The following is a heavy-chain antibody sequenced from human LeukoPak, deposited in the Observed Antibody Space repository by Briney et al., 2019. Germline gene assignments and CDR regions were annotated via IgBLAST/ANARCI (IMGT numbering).Heavy chain of an antibody. CDR2: INNSGST. Sequence: ASETLSLTCTVSGGSISSYYWSWIRQPPGKGLEWIGEINNSGSTNYNPSLKSRVTISVDTSKNQFSLKLSSVTAADTAVYYCARGRRMMATIRNWFDPWGQGTLVTVSS. CDR1: GGSISSYY. CDR3: ARGRRMMATIRNWFDP. D-gene: IGHD5-24*01. J-gene: IGHJ5*02. V-gene: IGHV4-34*01.